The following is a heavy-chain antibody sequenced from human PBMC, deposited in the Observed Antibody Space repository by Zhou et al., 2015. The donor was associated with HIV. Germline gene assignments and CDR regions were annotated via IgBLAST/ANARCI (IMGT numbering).Heavy chain of an antibody. D-gene: IGHD6-13*01. Sequence: QVQPVQSGAEVKKPGSSVKVSCKASGGTFSSYAYNWVRQAPGQGLQWLGAIIPILGTTDYAQKFQDRVTISADRSTKTAYMELSSLRSEDTAVYYCASTSSSSWSDYYYYYGMDVWGQGTTVTVSS. CDR2: IIPILGTT. CDR1: GGTFSSYA. CDR3: ASTSSSSWSDYYYYYGMDV. V-gene: IGHV1-69*14. J-gene: IGHJ6*02.